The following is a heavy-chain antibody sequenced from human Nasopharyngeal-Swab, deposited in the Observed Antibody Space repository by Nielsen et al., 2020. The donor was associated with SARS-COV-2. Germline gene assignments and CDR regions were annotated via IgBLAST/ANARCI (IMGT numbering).Heavy chain of an antibody. CDR2: IKSKTDGGTT. Sequence: GGSLRLSCAASGFTFSSYSMNWVRQAPGKGLEWVGRIKSKTDGGTTDYAAPVKGRFTISRDDSKNTLYLQMNSLKTEDTAVYYCTTDMVLLWFGELLIDYWGQGTLVTVSS. V-gene: IGHV3-15*01. CDR3: TTDMVLLWFGELLIDY. D-gene: IGHD3-10*01. CDR1: GFTFSSYS. J-gene: IGHJ4*02.